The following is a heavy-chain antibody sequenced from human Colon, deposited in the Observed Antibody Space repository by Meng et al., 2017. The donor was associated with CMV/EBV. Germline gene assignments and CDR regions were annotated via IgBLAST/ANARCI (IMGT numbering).Heavy chain of an antibody. CDR3: ARGVRIAARSGGDY. CDR2: IKEDGSEK. Sequence: GESLKISCAASGFTFSSYWMSWVRQAPGKGPEWVANIKEDGSEKYYVDSVKGRFTISRDNAKNSLYLQMNSLRAEDTAVYYCARGVRIAARSGGDYWGQGTLVTVSS. D-gene: IGHD6-6*01. J-gene: IGHJ4*02. CDR1: GFTFSSYW. V-gene: IGHV3-7*01.